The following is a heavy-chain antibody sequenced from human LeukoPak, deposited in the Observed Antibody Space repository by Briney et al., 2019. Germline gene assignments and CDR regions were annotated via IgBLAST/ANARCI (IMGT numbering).Heavy chain of an antibody. Sequence: PGGSLRLSCAAPGFTFSTYWMSWVRQAPGKGLEWVANIKQDGSEKYYLDSVKGRLTISRDNAKISLYLQMNSLRAEDTAMYYCARDEYFALWGRGTLVTVSS. CDR1: GFTFSTYW. CDR3: ARDEYFAL. D-gene: IGHD2/OR15-2a*01. V-gene: IGHV3-7*04. J-gene: IGHJ2*01. CDR2: IKQDGSEK.